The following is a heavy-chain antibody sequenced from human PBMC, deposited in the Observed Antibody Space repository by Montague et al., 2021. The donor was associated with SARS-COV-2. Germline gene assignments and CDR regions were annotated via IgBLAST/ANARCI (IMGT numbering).Heavy chain of an antibody. CDR2: INHSGST. J-gene: IGHJ4*02. Sequence: SETLSLTCAVYGGSFSGYYWSWIRQPPGKGLEWIGGINHSGSTNYNPSLKSRVTISVDTSKNQFSLKLSSVTAADTAVYYCAREVGRGYSGYEGEYWGQGTLVTVSS. CDR3: AREVGRGYSGYEGEY. D-gene: IGHD5-12*01. CDR1: GGSFSGYY. V-gene: IGHV4-34*01.